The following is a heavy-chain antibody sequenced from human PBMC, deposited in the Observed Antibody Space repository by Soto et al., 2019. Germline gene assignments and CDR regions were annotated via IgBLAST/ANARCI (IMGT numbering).Heavy chain of an antibody. CDR2: ISFYNGHT. V-gene: IGHV1-18*01. CDR1: GDTVTKYG. CDR3: ASATSIAVAGKET. Sequence: QVQLVQSGGEVKKPGASVKVSCKASGDTVTKYGISWVRQAPGQGLEWLGWISFYNGHTNYALKFQDRITFTTDTPTSTASMELRSRTSDDTAVYYWASATSIAVAGKETWGQGTLVTVSS. J-gene: IGHJ4*02. D-gene: IGHD6-19*01.